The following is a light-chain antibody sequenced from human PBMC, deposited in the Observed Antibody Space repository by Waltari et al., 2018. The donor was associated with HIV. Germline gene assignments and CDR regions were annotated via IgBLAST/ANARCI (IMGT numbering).Light chain of an antibody. J-gene: IGKJ1*01. V-gene: IGKV1-27*01. CDR2: AAS. CDR1: QDISNY. Sequence: DIQMTQSPSSLSAFVGDRVTITCRASQDISNYLAWYQQKTGKVPKVLIYAASTLQSGVPSRFSGSESGTDFTLTISSLQPEDVASYYCQQYNSAPPTFGQGTKVEIK. CDR3: QQYNSAPPT.